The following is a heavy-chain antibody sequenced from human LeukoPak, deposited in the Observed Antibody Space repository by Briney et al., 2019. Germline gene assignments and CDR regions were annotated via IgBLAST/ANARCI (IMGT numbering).Heavy chain of an antibody. V-gene: IGHV5-51*01. CDR2: IYPGDSDT. J-gene: IGHJ6*02. D-gene: IGHD4-23*01. Sequence: GESLKFSGKGSGYTLTSYGSGWVRQMPGKGLEWMGIIYPGDSDTRYSPSFQGQVTISADKSISTAYLQRSSLKASDTAMYYCARSTTVVTEDYGYVYGMDVWGQG. CDR3: ARSTTVVTEDYGYVYGMDV. CDR1: GYTLTSYG.